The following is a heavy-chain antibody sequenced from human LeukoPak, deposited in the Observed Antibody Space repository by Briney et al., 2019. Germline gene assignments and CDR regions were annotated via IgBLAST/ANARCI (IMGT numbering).Heavy chain of an antibody. CDR1: GYTFTGYY. D-gene: IGHD3-3*01. J-gene: IGHJ3*02. V-gene: IGHV1-2*02. CDR3: ARAPDFWSGYYTGRAFDI. CDR2: INPNSGGT. Sequence: ASVKVSCKASGYTFTGYYMHWVRQAPGQGLEWMGWINPNSGGTNYVQKFQGRVTMTRDTSISTAYMELSRLRSDDTAVYYCARAPDFWSGYYTGRAFDIWGQGTMVTVSS.